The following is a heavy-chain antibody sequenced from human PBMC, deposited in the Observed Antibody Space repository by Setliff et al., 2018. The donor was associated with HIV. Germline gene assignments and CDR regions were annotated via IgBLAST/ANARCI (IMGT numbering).Heavy chain of an antibody. CDR1: GDSISSYY. Sequence: PSETLSLTCTVSGDSISSYYWSWIRQPPGKGLEWIGYIYTSGITDYNPSLKSRVTISGGTSKNQFSLKLSSVTAADTAVYYCARDRRGYYYGSGSCYMDVWGTGTTVTVSS. V-gene: IGHV4-4*08. CDR2: IYTSGIT. J-gene: IGHJ6*03. D-gene: IGHD3-10*01. CDR3: ARDRRGYYYGSGSCYMDV.